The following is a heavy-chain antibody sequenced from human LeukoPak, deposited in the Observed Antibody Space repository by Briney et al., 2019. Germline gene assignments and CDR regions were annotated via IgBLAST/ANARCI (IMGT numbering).Heavy chain of an antibody. V-gene: IGHV4-59*12. J-gene: IGHJ4*02. Sequence: SETLSLTCTVSGGSISGYYWSWIRQPPGKGLEWIGYIYYSGSTYYNPSLKSRVTISVDTSKNQFSLKLSSVTAADTAVYYCARAHYDSTLDYWGQGTLVTVSS. CDR3: ARAHYDSTLDY. D-gene: IGHD3-22*01. CDR1: GGSISGYY. CDR2: IYYSGST.